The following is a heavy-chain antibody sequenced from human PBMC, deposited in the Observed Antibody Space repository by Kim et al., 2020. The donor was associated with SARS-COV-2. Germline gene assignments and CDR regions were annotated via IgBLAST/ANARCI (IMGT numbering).Heavy chain of an antibody. CDR2: IYYSGST. D-gene: IGHD4-17*01. V-gene: IGHV4-59*01. J-gene: IGHJ3*02. CDR1: GGSISSYY. CDR3: ARATVTTDAFDI. Sequence: SETLSLTCTVSGGSISSYYWSWIRQPPGKGLEWIGYIYYSGSTNYNPSLKSRVTISVDTSKNQFSLKLSSVTAADTAVYYCARATVTTDAFDIWGQGTMVTVSS.